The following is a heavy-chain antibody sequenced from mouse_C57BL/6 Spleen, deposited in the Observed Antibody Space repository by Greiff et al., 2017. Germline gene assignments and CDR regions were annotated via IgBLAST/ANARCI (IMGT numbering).Heavy chain of an antibody. CDR2: FYPGSGSI. CDR1: GYTFTEYT. Sequence: QVQLKQSGAELVKPGASVKLSCKASGYTFTEYTIHWVKQRSGQGLEWIGWFYPGSGSIKYNEKFKDKATLTADKSSSTVYMELSRLTSEDSAVYFCARHEDPNYYGSSYGYFDVWGTGTTVTVSS. V-gene: IGHV1-62-2*01. D-gene: IGHD1-1*01. J-gene: IGHJ1*03. CDR3: ARHEDPNYYGSSYGYFDV.